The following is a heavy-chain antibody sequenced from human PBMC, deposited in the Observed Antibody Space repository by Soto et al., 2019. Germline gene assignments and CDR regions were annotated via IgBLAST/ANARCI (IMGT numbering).Heavy chain of an antibody. Sequence: PSETLSLTSAVYGGSFSGYYWSWIRQPPGKGLEWIGGISHSGSTNYNPSLKSRVTISVDTSKNQFSLKLSSVTAADTAVYYCASSPIAARPGFFDYWGQGTLVTVSS. CDR1: GGSFSGYY. J-gene: IGHJ4*02. CDR3: ASSPIAARPGFFDY. V-gene: IGHV4-34*01. D-gene: IGHD6-6*01. CDR2: ISHSGST.